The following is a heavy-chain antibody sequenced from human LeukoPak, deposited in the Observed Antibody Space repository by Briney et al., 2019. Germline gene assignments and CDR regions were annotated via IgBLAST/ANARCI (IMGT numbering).Heavy chain of an antibody. CDR2: IYYSGST. J-gene: IGHJ6*02. D-gene: IGHD1-7*01. V-gene: IGHV4-59*01. CDR1: GGSISSYD. Sequence: PSETLSLTCTVFGGSISSYDWSWIRKPPGKGLEWIGYIYYSGSTNYNPSLKSRVTISVDTSKNQFSLKLSSVTAADTAVYSCARELRELHYYYYGMDVWGQGTTVTVSS. CDR3: ARELRELHYYYYGMDV.